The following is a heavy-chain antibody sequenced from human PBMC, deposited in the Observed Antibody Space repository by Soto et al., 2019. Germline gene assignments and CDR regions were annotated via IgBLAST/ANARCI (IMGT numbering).Heavy chain of an antibody. D-gene: IGHD6-19*01. J-gene: IGHJ4*02. CDR1: VYSFTGYY. CDR3: AREYSSGSRLDY. V-gene: IGHV1-2*04. CDR2: INPNSGGT. Sequence: ASVKLSCKASVYSFTGYYMDWVLHDPGQGLEWMGWINPNSGGTNYAQKFQGWVTMTRDTPISTAYMELSRLRSDDTAVYYCAREYSSGSRLDYWGQGILVTVS.